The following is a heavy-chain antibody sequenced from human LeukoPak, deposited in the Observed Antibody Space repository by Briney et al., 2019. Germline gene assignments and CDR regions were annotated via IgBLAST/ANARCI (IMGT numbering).Heavy chain of an antibody. CDR3: ARLDSSYYMDV. Sequence: SETLSLTCTVSGGSISSYYWSWLRQPPGKGLEWIGYIYTSGSTNYNPSLKSRVTMSVDTSKNQFSLKLSSVTAADTAVYYCARLDSSYYMDVWGKGTTVTVSS. CDR2: IYTSGST. V-gene: IGHV4-4*08. J-gene: IGHJ6*03. CDR1: GGSISSYY.